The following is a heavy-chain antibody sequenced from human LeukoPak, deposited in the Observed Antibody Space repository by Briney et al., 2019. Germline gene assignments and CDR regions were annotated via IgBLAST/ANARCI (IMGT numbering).Heavy chain of an antibody. J-gene: IGHJ4*02. CDR2: INNDGSST. D-gene: IGHD3-22*01. Sequence: GGSLRLSCAASGFTFSNYWMHWVRQAPGEGLGWVSRINNDGSSTSHADSVKGRFTISRDNAKNTLYLQMNSLRAEDTAVYYCARDMHYHDSSGFYDYWGQGTLVTASS. CDR3: ARDMHYHDSSGFYDY. V-gene: IGHV3-74*01. CDR1: GFTFSNYW.